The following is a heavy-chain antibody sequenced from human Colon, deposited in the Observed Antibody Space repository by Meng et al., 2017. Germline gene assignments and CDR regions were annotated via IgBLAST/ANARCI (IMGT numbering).Heavy chain of an antibody. D-gene: IGHD6-19*01. CDR1: GYTFSSYT. CDR2: IAAGNANT. J-gene: IGHJ4*02. V-gene: IGHV1-3*01. Sequence: QVHVVQSGAEVKTPGASVKVSCEASGYTFSSYTMHWVRQAPGQRPEWMGWIAAGNANTRYSKNLQGRVTLTRDTSASTAYMELSSLTSEDTAVYYCATGYSSGQPYWGQGTLVTVSS. CDR3: ATGYSSGQPY.